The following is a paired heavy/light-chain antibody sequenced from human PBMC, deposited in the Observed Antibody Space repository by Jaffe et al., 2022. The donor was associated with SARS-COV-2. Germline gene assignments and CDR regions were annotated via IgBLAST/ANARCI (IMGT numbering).Heavy chain of an antibody. Sequence: QVQLVESGGGVVQPGRSLRLSCAASGFTFSNSGMHWVRQAPGKGLEWVAVIWHDGSNKYYADFVKGRFTISRDNSKNTVYLEMNSLRDEDTAVYYCARPGMFSGWTLQDWGQGTLVTVSS. J-gene: IGHJ4*02. CDR3: ARPGMFSGWTLQD. D-gene: IGHD3-22*01. CDR1: GFTFSNSG. CDR2: IWHDGSNK. V-gene: IGHV3-33*01.
Light chain of an antibody. CDR2: DVV. CDR3: SSYASSDSWV. Sequence: QSALTQPASVSGSPGQSITISCTGTSRDVGAYNYVSWYQQHPGKAPKLMIYDVVYRPSGVSNRFSGSKSGNTASLTISGLQAEDEADYYCSSYASSDSWVFGGGTKLTVL. J-gene: IGLJ3*02. CDR1: SRDVGAYNY. V-gene: IGLV2-14*01.